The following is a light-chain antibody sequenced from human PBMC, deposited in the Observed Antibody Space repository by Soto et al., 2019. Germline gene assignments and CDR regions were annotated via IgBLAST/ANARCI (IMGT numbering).Light chain of an antibody. Sequence: DIPMTQSPSSLSASVGDRVTITCQASQDISNYLNWYQQKPGKAPKLLIYDASNLETGVPSRFSGSGSGTDFTFTISSLQPEDIATYYCQQYDNLLTFGGGTRWRSN. CDR1: QDISNY. CDR2: DAS. J-gene: IGKJ4*01. CDR3: QQYDNLLT. V-gene: IGKV1-33*01.